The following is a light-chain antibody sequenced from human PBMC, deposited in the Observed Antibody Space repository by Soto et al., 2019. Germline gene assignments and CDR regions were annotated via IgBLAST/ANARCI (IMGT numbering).Light chain of an antibody. CDR3: QQYVISPLT. CDR1: QSVLYSSNNENY. V-gene: IGKV4-1*01. Sequence: DIVMTQSPDSLAVSLGERATINCKSSQSVLYSSNNENYLAWYQQKPGQAPKLLISWASTRESGVPDRFSGGGSGTEFTLTISSLQAEDVAVYYCQQYVISPLTFGGGTKVEIK. CDR2: WAS. J-gene: IGKJ4*01.